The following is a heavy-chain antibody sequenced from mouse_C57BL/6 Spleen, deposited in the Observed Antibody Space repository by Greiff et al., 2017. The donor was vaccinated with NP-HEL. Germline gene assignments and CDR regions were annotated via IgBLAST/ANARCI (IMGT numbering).Heavy chain of an antibody. D-gene: IGHD2-2*01. CDR1: GYAFSSYW. CDR3: ATYASDDVFAY. Sequence: VQLVESGAELVKPGASVKISCKASGYAFSSYWMNWVKQRPGKGLEWIGQIYPGDGDTNYNGKFKGKATLTADKSSSTAYMQLSSLTSEDSGVYFCATYASDDVFAYWGQGTLVTVSA. J-gene: IGHJ3*01. CDR2: IYPGDGDT. V-gene: IGHV1-80*01.